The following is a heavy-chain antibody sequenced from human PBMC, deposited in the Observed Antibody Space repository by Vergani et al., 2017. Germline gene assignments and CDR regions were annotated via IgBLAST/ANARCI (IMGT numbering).Heavy chain of an antibody. D-gene: IGHD2-21*02. CDR2: IWYDGSNK. Sequence: QVQLVESGGGVVQPGRSLRLSCAASGFTFSSYGMHWVRQAPGKGLEWVAVIWYDGSNKYYADSVKGRFTISRDNSKNTLYLQMNSLRAEDTAVYYCAKPLSAVVTALDAFDIWGQGTMVTVSS. J-gene: IGHJ3*02. V-gene: IGHV3-33*06. CDR3: AKPLSAVVTALDAFDI. CDR1: GFTFSSYG.